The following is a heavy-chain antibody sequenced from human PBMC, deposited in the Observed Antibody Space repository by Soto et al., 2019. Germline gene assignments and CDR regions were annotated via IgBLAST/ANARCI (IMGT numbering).Heavy chain of an antibody. CDR1: GYTFTDYG. CDR2: ITAFNGNT. V-gene: IGHV1-18*01. J-gene: IGHJ4*02. Sequence: QVHLVQSGAEVEKPGASVKVSCKASGYTFTDYGISWVRQAPGQGLQCMGWITAFNGNTKYAQQCQGGVTMTTDTSTSTAYMELRSLESDDTAVYYCARISQSDFWSGYYYFFDYWGQGTLVTVSS. CDR3: ARISQSDFWSGYYYFFDY. D-gene: IGHD3-3*01.